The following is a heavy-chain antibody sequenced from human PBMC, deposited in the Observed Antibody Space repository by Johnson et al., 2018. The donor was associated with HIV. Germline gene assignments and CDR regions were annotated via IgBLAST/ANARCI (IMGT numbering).Heavy chain of an antibody. CDR2: IYSGGST. V-gene: IGHV3-53*01. D-gene: IGHD4-23*01. CDR3: ARGGAGGNSEGAFDI. CDR1: GFTVSSNY. Sequence: EVQLVESGGGLVQPGGSLRLSCAASGFTVSSNYMSWVRQAPGKGLEWVSVIYSGGSTYYADSVKGRFTISRDNSKNTLYLQMNSLRAEDTAVYYCARGGAGGNSEGAFDIWGQGTMVTVSS. J-gene: IGHJ3*02.